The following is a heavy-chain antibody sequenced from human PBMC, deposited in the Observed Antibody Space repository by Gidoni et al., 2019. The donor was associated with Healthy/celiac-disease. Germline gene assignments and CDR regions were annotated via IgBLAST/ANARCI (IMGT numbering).Heavy chain of an antibody. D-gene: IGHD6-13*01. CDR1: GGSISSGGYY. V-gene: IGHV4-31*03. CDR2: IYYSGST. CDR3: ARDSSSWYGVSPDYGMDV. J-gene: IGHJ6*02. Sequence: QVQLQESGPGLVKPSQTLSLTCTVSGGSISSGGYYWSWIRQHPGKGLEWIGYIYYSGSTYYNPSLKSRVTISVDTSKNQFSLKLSSVTAADTAVYYCARDSSSWYGVSPDYGMDVWGQGTTVTVSS.